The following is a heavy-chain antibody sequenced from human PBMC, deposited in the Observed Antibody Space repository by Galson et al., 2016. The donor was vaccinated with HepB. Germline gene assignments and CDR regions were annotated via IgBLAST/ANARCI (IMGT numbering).Heavy chain of an antibody. Sequence: PALVKPTQTLTLTCTLSGFSLSTSGVGVGWIRQPPGKALEWLGVLHWDDNKEYSTSLRRRLTITQDTSKNLAVLIMTNVDPVDTATYYSAHYYYDHSGFSQIFDVWGQGLLVTVSS. J-gene: IGHJ3*01. V-gene: IGHV2-5*02. CDR1: GFSLSTSGVG. CDR2: LHWDDNK. D-gene: IGHD3-22*01. CDR3: AHYYYDHSGFSQIFDV.